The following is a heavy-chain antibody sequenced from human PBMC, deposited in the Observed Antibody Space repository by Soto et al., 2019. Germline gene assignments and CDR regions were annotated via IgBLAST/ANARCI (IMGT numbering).Heavy chain of an antibody. D-gene: IGHD1-26*01. CDR3: AKVGSHNFDY. J-gene: IGHJ4*02. V-gene: IGHV3-30*18. CDR1: GFTFSHYA. Sequence: QVQLVESGGGVVQPGRSLRLSCAASGFTFSHYAMHWVRQAPGKGLEWVALMSYDGSNEYYADSVKGRFTISRDNSKNTLYLQMTSLRAEDSAVYCCAKVGSHNFDYWGQGTLVTVSS. CDR2: MSYDGSNE.